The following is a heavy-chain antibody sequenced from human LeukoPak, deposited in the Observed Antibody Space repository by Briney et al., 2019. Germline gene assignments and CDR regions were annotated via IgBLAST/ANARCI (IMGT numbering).Heavy chain of an antibody. CDR2: ISTTGSAI. CDR3: ARVRMSIMDV. V-gene: IGHV3-48*03. D-gene: IGHD6-6*01. CDR1: GFPFSYSE. Sequence: PGGSLRLSCVTSGFPFSYSEMTWVRQAPGKGLEWVSYISTTGSAIYYADSLKGRFTISRDNAKNSVYLQMNSLRAEDTGIYYCARVRMSIMDVWGQGTTVTVSS. J-gene: IGHJ6*02.